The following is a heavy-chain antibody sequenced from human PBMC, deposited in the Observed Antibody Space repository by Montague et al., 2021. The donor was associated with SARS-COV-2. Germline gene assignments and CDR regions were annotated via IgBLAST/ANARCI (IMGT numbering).Heavy chain of an antibody. D-gene: IGHD3-10*01. Sequence: SLRLSCAVSGFTFDDYGMSWVRQAPGKGLEWVSGISRSGTAYGDSVKGRFTISRDNAKNSLYLQMNSLRVEDTAFYHCSRGGGMIRGVVDFWGQGILVSVSS. CDR2: ISRSGT. V-gene: IGHV3-20*01. J-gene: IGHJ4*02. CDR1: GFTFDDYG. CDR3: SRGGGMIRGVVDF.